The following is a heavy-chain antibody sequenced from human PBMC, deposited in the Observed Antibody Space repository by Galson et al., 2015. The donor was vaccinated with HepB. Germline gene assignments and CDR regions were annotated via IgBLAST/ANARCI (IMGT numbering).Heavy chain of an antibody. Sequence: SVKVSCKATGGSLSSFGVSWVRQAPGQGLVWLGGTMPILGTVNYARDFQGRITILADDSTNTAYMELSRLRLEDTAFYYCAKDITYYYGSGSYLFGAFDIWGQGTMVTVSS. D-gene: IGHD3-10*01. CDR2: TMPILGTV. J-gene: IGHJ3*02. CDR1: GGSLSSFG. V-gene: IGHV1-69*13. CDR3: AKDITYYYGSGSYLFGAFDI.